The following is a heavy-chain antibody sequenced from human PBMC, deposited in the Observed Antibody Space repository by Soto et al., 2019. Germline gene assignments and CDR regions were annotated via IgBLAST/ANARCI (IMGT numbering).Heavy chain of an antibody. D-gene: IGHD3-9*01. CDR2: ISAYNGNT. CDR3: ARDQKHYDILTGYFVDWFDP. J-gene: IGHJ5*02. CDR1: GYTFTSYG. Sequence: QVPLVQSGAEVKKPGASVKVSCKASGYTFTSYGISWVRQAPGQGLEWMGWISAYNGNTNYAQKLQGRVTMTTDTSTSTAYMELRSLRSDDTAVYYCARDQKHYDILTGYFVDWFDPWGQGTLVTVSS. V-gene: IGHV1-18*01.